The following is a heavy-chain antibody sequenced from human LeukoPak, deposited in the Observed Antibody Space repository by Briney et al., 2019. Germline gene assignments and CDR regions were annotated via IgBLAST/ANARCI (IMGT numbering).Heavy chain of an antibody. Sequence: GGSLRLSCAASGFTFSSYAMSWVRQAPGKGLEWVSAISGSGGNTYYADSVKGRFTISRDNSKNTLYLQMNSLRAEDTAVYYCARVHSTYYDFWSGYYFDYWGQGTLVTVSS. J-gene: IGHJ4*02. CDR3: ARVHSTYYDFWSGYYFDY. CDR1: GFTFSSYA. CDR2: ISGSGGNT. D-gene: IGHD3-3*01. V-gene: IGHV3-23*01.